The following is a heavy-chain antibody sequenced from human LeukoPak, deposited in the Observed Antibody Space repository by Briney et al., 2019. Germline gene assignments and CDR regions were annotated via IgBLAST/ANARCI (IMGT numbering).Heavy chain of an antibody. Sequence: SETLSLTCTVSGGSITPYYWGWIRQPPGKGLERIGYIYYSGNTNYNSSLKSRVTMSVDTSKNQFSLKLTSVTAADTAVYYCARYNGYAGDYFDYWAREPWSASPQ. V-gene: IGHV4-59*08. CDR3: ARYNGYAGDYFDY. D-gene: IGHD5-12*01. CDR1: GGSITPYY. CDR2: IYYSGNT. J-gene: IGHJ4*02.